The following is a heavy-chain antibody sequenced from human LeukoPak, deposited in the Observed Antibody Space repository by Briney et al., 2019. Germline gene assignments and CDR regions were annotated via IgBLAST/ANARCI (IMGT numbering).Heavy chain of an antibody. D-gene: IGHD1-26*01. Sequence: GASVKVSCKASGYTFTGYYMHWVRQAPGQGLEWMGWINPNSGGTNYAQKFQGRVTMTRDTSISTAYMELSRLRSDDTAVYYCARDVHIVGAIPFDYWGQGTLATVSS. CDR1: GYTFTGYY. V-gene: IGHV1-2*02. CDR3: ARDVHIVGAIPFDY. J-gene: IGHJ4*02. CDR2: INPNSGGT.